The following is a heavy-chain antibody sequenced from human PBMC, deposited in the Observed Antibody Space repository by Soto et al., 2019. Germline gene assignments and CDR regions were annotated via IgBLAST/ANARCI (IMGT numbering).Heavy chain of an antibody. J-gene: IGHJ5*02. Sequence: GASVKVSCKASGYTFSNFAMHWVRQAPGQRLEWMGWISTDKGKTNYAQKFQGRVTMTTDTSTSTAFMELRSLRSDDTAVYYCARLDSSLWFDPWGQGTLVPVSS. V-gene: IGHV1-3*04. D-gene: IGHD3-22*01. CDR2: ISTDKGKT. CDR3: ARLDSSLWFDP. CDR1: GYTFSNFA.